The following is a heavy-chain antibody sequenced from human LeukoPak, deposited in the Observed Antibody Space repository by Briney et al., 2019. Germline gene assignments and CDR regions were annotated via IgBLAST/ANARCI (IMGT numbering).Heavy chain of an antibody. J-gene: IGHJ4*02. D-gene: IGHD2/OR15-2a*01. CDR1: GFSLSDSA. V-gene: IGHV3-73*01. CDR2: ISSKAKAYAT. CDR3: ARLTFDNPYDY. Sequence: PGGSLRLSCAASGFSLSDSAMHWVRQASGQGLEWVGRISSKAKAYATAYAASVTGRFTISRDDSKNMAYLHMNSLKTEDSALYYCARLTFDNPYDYWGQGTLVTVSS.